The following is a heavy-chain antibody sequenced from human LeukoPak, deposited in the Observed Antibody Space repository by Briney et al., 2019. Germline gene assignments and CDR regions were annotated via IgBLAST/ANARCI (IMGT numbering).Heavy chain of an antibody. CDR2: INHSGST. J-gene: IGHJ3*02. V-gene: IGHV4-34*01. Sequence: SETLSLTCIVSGGSISSYYWSWIRQPPGKGLEWIGEINHSGSTNYNPSLKSRVTISVDTSKNQFSLKLSSVTAADTAVYYCANTDRLSAFDIWGQGTMVTVSS. CDR3: ANTDRLSAFDI. CDR1: GGSISSYY.